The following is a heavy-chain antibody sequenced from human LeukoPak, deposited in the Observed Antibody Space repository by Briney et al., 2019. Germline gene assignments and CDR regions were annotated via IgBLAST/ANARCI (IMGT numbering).Heavy chain of an antibody. J-gene: IGHJ5*02. CDR1: GFAFSSYA. Sequence: GGSVRLSCAASGFAFSSYAMSWVRQALGKGLEWVSAISGSGGSTYYADSVKGRFTISRDNSKNTLYLQMNSLRAEDTAVYYCAKEEPNDYDFWSGFAGNSKFKWFDPWGQGTLVTVSS. CDR2: ISGSGGST. V-gene: IGHV3-23*01. CDR3: AKEEPNDYDFWSGFAGNSKFKWFDP. D-gene: IGHD3-3*01.